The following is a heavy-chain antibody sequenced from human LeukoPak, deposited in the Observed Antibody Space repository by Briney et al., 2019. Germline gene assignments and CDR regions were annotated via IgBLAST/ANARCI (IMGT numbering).Heavy chain of an antibody. V-gene: IGHV3-7*01. J-gene: IGHJ4*02. D-gene: IGHD3-9*01. Sequence: GGSLRLSCAASGFTFSNYWMSWVRQAPGKGLEWVANIKEDGSEKYYVDSVKGRFTISRDNAKNSLHLQMNSLRAEDTAVYYCARDGDVLSGYYSDYWGQGTLVTVSS. CDR3: ARDGDVLSGYYSDY. CDR2: IKEDGSEK. CDR1: GFTFSNYW.